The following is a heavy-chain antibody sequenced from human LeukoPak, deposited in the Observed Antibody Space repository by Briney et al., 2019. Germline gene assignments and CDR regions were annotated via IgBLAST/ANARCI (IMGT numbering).Heavy chain of an antibody. V-gene: IGHV1-69*04. Sequence: ASVKVSCKASGGTFSNYGISWVRQAPGQGLEWMGRIIPILGIANYAQKFQGRVTITADKSTSTAYMELSSLRSEDTAVYYCARVDDISLFDYWGQGTLVTVSS. CDR3: ARVDDISLFDY. CDR2: IIPILGIA. CDR1: GGTFSNYG. D-gene: IGHD3-9*01. J-gene: IGHJ4*02.